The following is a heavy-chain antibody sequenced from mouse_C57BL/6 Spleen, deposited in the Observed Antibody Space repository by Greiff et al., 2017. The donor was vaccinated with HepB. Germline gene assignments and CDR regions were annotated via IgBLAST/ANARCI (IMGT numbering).Heavy chain of an antibody. CDR1: GFTFSSYA. Sequence: EVKLVESGGGLVKPGGSLKLSCAASGFTFSSYAMSWVRQTPEKRLEWVATISDGGSYTYYPDNVKGRFTISRDNAKNNLYLQMSHLKSEDTAMYYCARGSGATRVYYAMDYWGQGTSVTVSS. V-gene: IGHV5-4*03. CDR2: ISDGGSYT. D-gene: IGHD1-1*01. J-gene: IGHJ4*01. CDR3: ARGSGATRVYYAMDY.